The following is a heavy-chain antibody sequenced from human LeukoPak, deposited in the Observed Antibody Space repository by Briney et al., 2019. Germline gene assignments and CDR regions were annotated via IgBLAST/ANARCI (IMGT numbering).Heavy chain of an antibody. J-gene: IGHJ4*02. V-gene: IGHV3-74*01. D-gene: IGHD1-26*01. CDR2: INIDGSST. CDR1: GFTFSTYW. CDR3: AKDVDQGLRESYQGVFDY. Sequence: PGGSLRLSCAASGFTFSTYWMHWVRQAPGEGLVWVSRINIDGSSTNYADSVKGRFTISRDNSKNTLSLQMNSLRAEDTAVYYCAKDVDQGLRESYQGVFDYWGQGTLVTASS.